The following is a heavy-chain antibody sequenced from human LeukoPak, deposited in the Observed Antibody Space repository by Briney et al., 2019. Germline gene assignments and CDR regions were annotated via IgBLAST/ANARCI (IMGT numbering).Heavy chain of an antibody. V-gene: IGHV4-31*03. J-gene: IGHJ4*02. CDR2: IYYSGST. Sequence: SETLSLTCTVFGGSISSGGYYWSWIRQHPGKGLEWIGYIYYSGSTYYNPSLKSRVTISVDTSKNQFSLKLSSVTAADTAVYYCARQRGYSGYAFDYWGQGTLVTVSS. CDR1: GGSISSGGYY. CDR3: ARQRGYSGYAFDY. D-gene: IGHD5-12*01.